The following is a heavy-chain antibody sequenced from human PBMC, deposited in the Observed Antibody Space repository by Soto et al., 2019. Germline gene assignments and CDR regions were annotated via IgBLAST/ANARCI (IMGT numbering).Heavy chain of an antibody. CDR2: VSYDGNNK. CDR3: AKERELTSDIGH. V-gene: IGHV3-30*18. J-gene: IGHJ1*01. Sequence: QVQLVESGGGVVQPGRSLRLSCAASGFTFSSYGMHWVRQAPGKGLEWVALVSYDGNNKYYADSVKGRFTISRDNSKNTLSLQMNSLRAEDTAVYYCAKERELTSDIGHWGQGTLVSVSS. CDR1: GFTFSSYG. D-gene: IGHD5-12*01.